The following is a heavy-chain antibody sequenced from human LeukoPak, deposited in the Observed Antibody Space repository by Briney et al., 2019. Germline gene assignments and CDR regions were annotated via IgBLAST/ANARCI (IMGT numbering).Heavy chain of an antibody. V-gene: IGHV4-34*01. CDR3: ARGRGRAARLD. D-gene: IGHD6-6*01. Sequence: PSETLSLTCAVYGGSFSGYYWSWIRQPPGKGLEWIGEINHSGSTNYNPSLKSRVTISVDTSKNQFSLKLSSVTAADTAVYYCARGRGRAARLDWGQGTLVTVSS. J-gene: IGHJ4*02. CDR2: INHSGST. CDR1: GGSFSGYY.